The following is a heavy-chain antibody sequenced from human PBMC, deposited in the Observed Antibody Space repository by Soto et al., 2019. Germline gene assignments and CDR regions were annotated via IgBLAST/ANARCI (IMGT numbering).Heavy chain of an antibody. Sequence: QVQLVESGGGVVQPGRSLRLSCAASGFTFSSYGMHWVRQAPGKGLEWVAVIWYDGSNKYYADSVKGRFTISRDNSKNTVYLQMNSLRAEDTAVYYCARESKGGGPVDYWGQGTLVTVSS. CDR2: IWYDGSNK. V-gene: IGHV3-33*01. CDR3: ARESKGGGPVDY. CDR1: GFTFSSYG. J-gene: IGHJ4*02. D-gene: IGHD3-16*01.